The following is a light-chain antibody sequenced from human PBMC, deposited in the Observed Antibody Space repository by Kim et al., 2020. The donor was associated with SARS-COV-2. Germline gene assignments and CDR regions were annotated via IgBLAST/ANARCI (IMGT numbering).Light chain of an antibody. CDR1: SLRSYY. CDR3: NSRESSANHWM. CDR2: GKN. J-gene: IGLJ3*02. Sequence: SSELTQDPAVSVALGQTVRITCQGDSLRSYYASWYQQKPGQAPVLVFYGKNNPPSGIPDRFSGSYSGNTASLTITAAQAEDEADYYCNSRESSANHWMFGGGTQLTVL. V-gene: IGLV3-19*01.